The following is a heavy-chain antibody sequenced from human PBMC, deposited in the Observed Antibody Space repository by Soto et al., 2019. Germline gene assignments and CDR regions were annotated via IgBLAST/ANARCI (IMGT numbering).Heavy chain of an antibody. D-gene: IGHD1-26*01. V-gene: IGHV4-59*12. CDR1: GGSMNNNY. J-gene: IGHJ6*02. CDR2: IYPSGYS. CDR3: ARDIAGLSVYGMDV. Sequence: PSETLSLTCTVSGGSMNNNYWNGIRQTPGKGLEWIGYIYPSGYSKYNPSLKSRVTLSVDTSKNQFSLKLTSVTAADTAIYYCARDIAGLSVYGMDVWSQGTTVTVSS.